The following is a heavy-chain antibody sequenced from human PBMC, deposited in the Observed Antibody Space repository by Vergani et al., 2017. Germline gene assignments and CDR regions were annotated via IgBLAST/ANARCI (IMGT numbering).Heavy chain of an antibody. D-gene: IGHD3-3*01. CDR2: ISWNSGSI. J-gene: IGHJ4*02. V-gene: IGHV3-9*01. Sequence: EVQLVESGGGLVQPGRSLRLSCAASGFTFDDYAMHWVRQAPGKGLEWVSGISWNSGSIGYADSVKGRFTISRDNAKNSLYLQMNSLRAEDTAVYYCARDPPPTIFGVVLLDYWGQGTLVTVSS. CDR3: ARDPPPTIFGVVLLDY. CDR1: GFTFDDYA.